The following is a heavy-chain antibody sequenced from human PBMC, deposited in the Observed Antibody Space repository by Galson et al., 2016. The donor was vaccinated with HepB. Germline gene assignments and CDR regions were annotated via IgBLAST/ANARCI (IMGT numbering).Heavy chain of an antibody. J-gene: IGHJ4*02. Sequence: SLRLSCAASGFTFSNHWMHWVRQAPGKGLVWVSRISGDGSSTSYADSVKGRFTISRDNAKNSLYLQMNSLRAEDTAVYYCASIFRYSSSQHPGYWGQGTLVTVSS. D-gene: IGHD6-13*01. V-gene: IGHV3-74*01. CDR1: GFTFSNHW. CDR3: ASIFRYSSSQHPGY. CDR2: ISGDGSST.